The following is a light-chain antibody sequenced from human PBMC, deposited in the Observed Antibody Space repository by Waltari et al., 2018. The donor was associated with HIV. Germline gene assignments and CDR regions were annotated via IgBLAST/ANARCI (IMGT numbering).Light chain of an antibody. CDR3: QQYKHWPPDT. CDR1: PSVNSH. J-gene: IGKJ2*01. Sequence: VMTHSLAPLPVSLGERAPFPSKASPSVNSHIALYQHKPGRAPRLPSYGAATRATGVPARFSGSGSGTEFTLTISSLQSEDFAVYYCQQYKHWPPDTFGQGTKLEIK. V-gene: IGKV3-15*01. CDR2: GAA.